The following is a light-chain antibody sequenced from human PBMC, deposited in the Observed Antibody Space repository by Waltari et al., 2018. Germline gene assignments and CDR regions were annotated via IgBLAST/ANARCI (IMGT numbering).Light chain of an antibody. CDR2: EAS. CDR3: QQFNTYPIP. V-gene: IGKV1-5*03. Sequence: DIQMTQSPPTLSASVGDRVTITCRASHSISTWLAWYQQKPGKAPKLLIYEASSLEKGVPSRFSGSGSGTEFTLTISSLQPDDFATYYCQQFNTYPIPFGRGTKVDIK. J-gene: IGKJ3*01. CDR1: HSISTW.